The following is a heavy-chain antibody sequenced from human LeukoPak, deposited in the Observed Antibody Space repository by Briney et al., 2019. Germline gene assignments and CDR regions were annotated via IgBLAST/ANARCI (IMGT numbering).Heavy chain of an antibody. CDR2: INQDGSEK. Sequence: GGSLRLSCAASGITFSRFWMSWVRQAPGKGLQRVANINQDGSEKHYVDSVKGRFTISRDNAENSLYLQMNSLRAEDTAVYYCASGGHLDYWGQGALVTVSS. CDR3: ASGGHLDY. D-gene: IGHD3-16*01. V-gene: IGHV3-7*03. CDR1: GITFSRFW. J-gene: IGHJ4*02.